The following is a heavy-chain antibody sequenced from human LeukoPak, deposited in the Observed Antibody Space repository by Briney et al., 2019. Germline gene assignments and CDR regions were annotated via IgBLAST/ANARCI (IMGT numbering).Heavy chain of an antibody. D-gene: IGHD5-24*01. V-gene: IGHV4-59*01. CDR3: ARXRLQXQS. CDR2: IYYSGST. Sequence: GSIXXYYWSWIRQPPGKGLEWIGYIYYSGSTNYNPSLKSRVTISVDTSKNQFSLKLSSVTAADTAVYYCARXRLQXQSWGQGTXVTVSS. CDR1: GSIXXYY. J-gene: IGHJ5*02.